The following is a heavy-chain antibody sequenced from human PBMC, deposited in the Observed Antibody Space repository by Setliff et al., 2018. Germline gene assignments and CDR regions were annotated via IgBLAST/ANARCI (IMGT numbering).Heavy chain of an antibody. CDR1: GYTFTDYY. J-gene: IGHJ3*02. Sequence: ASVKVSCKVSGYTFTDYYMHWVQQAPGKGLEWMGLVDPEDGETICAEKFQGRVTMTRNTSISTAYMELSSLRSEDTAVYYCARDPGRTYYYDSSGYENAFDIWGQGTMVTVSS. D-gene: IGHD3-22*01. CDR3: ARDPGRTYYYDSSGYENAFDI. CDR2: VDPEDGET. V-gene: IGHV1-69-2*01.